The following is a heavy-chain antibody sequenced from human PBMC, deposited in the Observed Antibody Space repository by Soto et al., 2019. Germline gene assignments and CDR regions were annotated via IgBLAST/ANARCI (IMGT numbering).Heavy chain of an antibody. CDR2: ISGSGVIK. J-gene: IGHJ5*02. CDR3: AKDRTIMVRVALPAP. V-gene: IGHV3-23*01. D-gene: IGHD3-10*01. Sequence: EVHLLQSGGGWVQPGGSLRLSCAASGFTFSNYAMAWVRQAPGKGLEWVSSISGSGVIKYYADSVQGRFTISRDNSNNTLSVQLNTPRVKDTAIYNCAKDRTIMVRVALPAPWGQGILVTVSS. CDR1: GFTFSNYA.